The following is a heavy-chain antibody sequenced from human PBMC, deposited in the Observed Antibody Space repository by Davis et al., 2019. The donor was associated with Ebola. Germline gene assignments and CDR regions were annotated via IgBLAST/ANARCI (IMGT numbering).Heavy chain of an antibody. Sequence: SETLSLTCTVSGGSISSDYWSWIRQPPGKGLEWIGYIYYSGSTNYNPSLKSRVTISVDTSKNQFSLKLSSVTAADTAVYYCARGRIAARLSLFDYWGQGTLVTVSS. CDR2: IYYSGST. CDR1: GGSISSDY. J-gene: IGHJ4*02. CDR3: ARGRIAARLSLFDY. V-gene: IGHV4-59*01. D-gene: IGHD6-6*01.